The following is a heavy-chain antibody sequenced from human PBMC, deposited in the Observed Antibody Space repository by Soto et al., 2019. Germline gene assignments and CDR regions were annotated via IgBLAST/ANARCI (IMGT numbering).Heavy chain of an antibody. CDR1: GGSFSGYY. D-gene: IGHD6-6*01. Sequence: QVQLQQWGAGLLKPSETLSLTCAVYGGSFSGYYWSWIRQPPGKGLEWIGEINHSGSTNYNPSLKSRVTISVDTSKNQFSLKRSSVTAADTAVYYCARGGRIAARSCWFDPWGQGTLVTVSS. J-gene: IGHJ5*02. CDR3: ARGGRIAARSCWFDP. V-gene: IGHV4-34*01. CDR2: INHSGST.